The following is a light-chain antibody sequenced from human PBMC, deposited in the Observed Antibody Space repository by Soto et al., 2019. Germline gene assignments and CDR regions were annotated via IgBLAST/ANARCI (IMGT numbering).Light chain of an antibody. CDR2: DAS. CDR3: QQHGISHIT. J-gene: IGKJ5*01. Sequence: VLTQPPGTLSLSPGGSATLSCRASQNINNNYLAWYQHKPGQAPRLLMYDASLRATGVPDRFSGSGSGTDFTLTITRLEPDDSAVYYCQQHGISHITFGQGTRLE. V-gene: IGKV3-20*01. CDR1: QNINNNY.